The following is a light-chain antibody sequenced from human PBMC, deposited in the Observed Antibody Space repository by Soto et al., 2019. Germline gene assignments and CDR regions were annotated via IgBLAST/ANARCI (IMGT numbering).Light chain of an antibody. Sequence: DIQMTQSPSTLSASVGDRVTITCRASQSISSWLAWYQQKPGKAPKLLIYKASTLESGVPSRFSGSGSGTDFTLTINSLQPDDFATYYCQHYNNYPVTFGQGTRVEIK. CDR1: QSISSW. V-gene: IGKV1-5*03. CDR3: QHYNNYPVT. J-gene: IGKJ1*01. CDR2: KAS.